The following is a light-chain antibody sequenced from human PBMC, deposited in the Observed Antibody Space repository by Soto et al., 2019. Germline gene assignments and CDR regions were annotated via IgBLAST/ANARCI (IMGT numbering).Light chain of an antibody. Sequence: DIQMTQSPSSLSASVGDRVTITCRASQSISHYLDWYQQKPGKAPKLLIYAASHLQSGVPSRFSGSGSDSDLTLTISSLQPEDFATYYCQQSYTFPLTFGQGTKVEIK. CDR3: QQSYTFPLT. V-gene: IGKV1-39*01. CDR1: QSISHY. J-gene: IGKJ1*01. CDR2: AAS.